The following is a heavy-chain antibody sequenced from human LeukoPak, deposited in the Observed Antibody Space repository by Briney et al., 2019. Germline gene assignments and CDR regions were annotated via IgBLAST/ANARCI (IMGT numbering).Heavy chain of an antibody. CDR3: ARDGRDSLTGPFGH. CDR2: IIPIFGTA. CDR1: GGTFSSYA. Sequence: GASVKVSCNASGGTFSSYAISWVRQAPGQGLEWMGGIIPIFGTANYAQKFQGRVTITADESTSTAYMELSSLRSEDTAVYYCARDGRDSLTGPFGHWGQGTLVTVSS. D-gene: IGHD3-9*01. V-gene: IGHV1-69*13. J-gene: IGHJ4*02.